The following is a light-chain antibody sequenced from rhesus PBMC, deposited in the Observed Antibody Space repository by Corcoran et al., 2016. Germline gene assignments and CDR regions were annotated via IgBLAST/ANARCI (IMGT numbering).Light chain of an antibody. CDR3: YQHSSGYS. CDR2: SAS. CDR1: QSVSTY. Sequence: ILTQSPATLSLSPGERATLSCRASQSVSTYLAWSQPKPGQAPRPLIYSASSRATGIPDISSGSGSGTDCTLTICNLEPEDVGIYHCYQHSSGYSFGQGTKVEIK. V-gene: IGKV3-10*01. J-gene: IGKJ2*01.